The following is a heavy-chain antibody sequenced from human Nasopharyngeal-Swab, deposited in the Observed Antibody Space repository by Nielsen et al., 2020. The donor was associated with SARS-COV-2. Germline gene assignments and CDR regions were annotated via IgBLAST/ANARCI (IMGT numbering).Heavy chain of an antibody. J-gene: IGHJ4*02. V-gene: IGHV1-69*13. CDR1: VGTFSSYA. Sequence: SVKVSCKASVGTFSSYAISWVRQAPGQGLEWMGGIIPIFGTANYAQKFQGRVTITADESTSTAYMELSSLRSEDTAVYYCARSSGWYVTLDYWGQGTLVTVSS. D-gene: IGHD6-19*01. CDR2: IIPIFGTA. CDR3: ARSSGWYVTLDY.